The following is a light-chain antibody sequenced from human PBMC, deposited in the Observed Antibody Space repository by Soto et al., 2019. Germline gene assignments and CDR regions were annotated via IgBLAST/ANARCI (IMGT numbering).Light chain of an antibody. CDR1: DNIAPW. CDR3: QHYNSFSRT. CDR2: KAA. Sequence: DIQMTQSPSTLSASVGDRVAITCRASDNIAPWVAWYQQKPGKAPKLLIYKAANLADEVPSRFAGSGSGTDFILTITRLQPDDFATYYCQHYNSFSRTFGQGTKVDNK. V-gene: IGKV1-5*03. J-gene: IGKJ1*01.